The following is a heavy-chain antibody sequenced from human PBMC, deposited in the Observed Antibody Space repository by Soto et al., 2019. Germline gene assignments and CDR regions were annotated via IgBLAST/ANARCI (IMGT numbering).Heavy chain of an antibody. V-gene: IGHV2-5*01. CDR3: AHRRGFYGDYGYYYYGMDV. J-gene: IGHJ6*02. CDR2: IYWNDDK. D-gene: IGHD4-17*01. Sequence: QITLKESGPPLVKPTQTLTLTCTFSGFSLSTSGVGVGWIRQPPGKALEWLAPIYWNDDKRYSPSLKSRLTIPKDTSKNQVVLTMANMDPVDTATYYCAHRRGFYGDYGYYYYGMDVWGQGTTVTVSS. CDR1: GFSLSTSGVG.